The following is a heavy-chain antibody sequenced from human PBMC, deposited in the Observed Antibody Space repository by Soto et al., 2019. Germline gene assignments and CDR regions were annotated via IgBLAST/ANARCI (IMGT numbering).Heavy chain of an antibody. Sequence: GASVKVSCKASGGTFSSYAISWVRQAPGQGLEWMGGIIPIFGTANYAQKFQGRVTITADKSTSTAYMELSSLRSEDTAVYYCARYSGTTGSFYYYYGMDVWGQGPTVTVYS. J-gene: IGHJ6*02. V-gene: IGHV1-69*06. D-gene: IGHD1-26*01. CDR1: GGTFSSYA. CDR2: IIPIFGTA. CDR3: ARYSGTTGSFYYYYGMDV.